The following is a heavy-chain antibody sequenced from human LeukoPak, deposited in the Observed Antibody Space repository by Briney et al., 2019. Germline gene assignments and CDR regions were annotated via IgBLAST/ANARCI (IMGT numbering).Heavy chain of an antibody. J-gene: IGHJ4*02. V-gene: IGHV3-23*01. CDR1: GFTFSSYS. CDR3: AKGFLPMGAQPDIVVVVAATHYGDYFDY. Sequence: PGGSLRLSCAASGFTFSSYSMNWVRQAPGKGLEWVSAISGSGGSTYYADSVKGRFTISRDNSKNTLYLQMNSLRAEDTAVYYCAKGFLPMGAQPDIVVVVAATHYGDYFDYWGQGTLVTVSS. CDR2: ISGSGGST. D-gene: IGHD2-15*01.